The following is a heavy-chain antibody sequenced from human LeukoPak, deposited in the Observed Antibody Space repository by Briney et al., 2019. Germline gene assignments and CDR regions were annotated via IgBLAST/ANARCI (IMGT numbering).Heavy chain of an antibody. V-gene: IGHV3-33*01. CDR1: GFTFSSYG. D-gene: IGHD3-10*01. CDR2: IWYDGSNK. Sequence: GRSLRLSCAASGFTFSSYGMHWVRQAPGKGLEWVAVIWYDGSNKYYADSVKGRFTISRDNSKNTLYLQMNSLRAEDTAVYYCARGYYGSGSAYFDYWGQEPLVTVS. CDR3: ARGYYGSGSAYFDY. J-gene: IGHJ4*02.